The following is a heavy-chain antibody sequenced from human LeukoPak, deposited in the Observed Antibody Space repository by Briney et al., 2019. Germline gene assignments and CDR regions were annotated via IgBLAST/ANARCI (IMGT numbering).Heavy chain of an antibody. D-gene: IGHD6-19*01. V-gene: IGHV1-69*05. CDR3: ARGLLSGAVAGYYYYGMDV. Sequence: SVKVSCKASGGTFSSYAISWVRQAPGQGLEWMGGIIPIFGTANYAQKFQGRVTMTRDTSTSTVYMELSSLRSEDTAVYYCARGLLSGAVAGYYYYGMDVWGQGTTVTVSS. CDR2: IIPIFGTA. CDR1: GGTFSSYA. J-gene: IGHJ6*02.